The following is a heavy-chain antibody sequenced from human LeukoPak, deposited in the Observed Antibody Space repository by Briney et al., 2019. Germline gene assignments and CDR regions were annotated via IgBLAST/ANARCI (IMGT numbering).Heavy chain of an antibody. CDR2: IASDDNTI. CDR3: AREQWFRWEY. J-gene: IGHJ4*02. CDR1: GFSVSDYY. Sequence: GGSLRLSCAASGFSVSDYYMIWVRQPPGKGLECISYIASDDNTIYYADSVKGRFSISRDNAKNSLYLQLNSLRAEDTAVYYCAREQWFRWEYWGQGILVTVPS. D-gene: IGHD3-22*01. V-gene: IGHV3-11*01.